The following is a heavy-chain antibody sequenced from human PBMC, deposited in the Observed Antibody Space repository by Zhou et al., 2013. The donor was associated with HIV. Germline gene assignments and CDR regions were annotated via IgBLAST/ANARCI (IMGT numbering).Heavy chain of an antibody. D-gene: IGHD6-19*01. J-gene: IGHJ4*02. V-gene: IGHV1-2*02. CDR3: TKGRLGWEPFDY. CDR2: INPKSGGT. Sequence: QVQLVQSGAEVKKPGSSVKVSCKASGGTFSSYAISWVRQAPGQGLECMGWINPKSGGTNYAPRFQGRVAMTRDTSINTAYMELSRLTSDDTAIYYCTKGRLGWEPFDYWGQGTLVTVSS. CDR1: GGTFSSYA.